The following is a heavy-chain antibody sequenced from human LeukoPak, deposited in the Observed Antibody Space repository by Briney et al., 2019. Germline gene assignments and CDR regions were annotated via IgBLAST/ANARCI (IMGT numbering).Heavy chain of an antibody. CDR3: ARANWGSHYFDY. CDR1: GGSISSYY. D-gene: IGHD7-27*01. Sequence: SETLSLTCTVSGGSISSYYWSWIRQPPGKGLEWIGEINHSGSTNYNPSLKSRVTISVDTSKNQFSLKLSSVTAADTAVYYCARANWGSHYFDYWGQGTLVTVSS. V-gene: IGHV4-34*01. J-gene: IGHJ4*02. CDR2: INHSGST.